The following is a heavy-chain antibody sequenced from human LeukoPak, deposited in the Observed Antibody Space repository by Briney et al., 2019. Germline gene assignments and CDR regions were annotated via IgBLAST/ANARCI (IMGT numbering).Heavy chain of an antibody. V-gene: IGHV4-34*01. Sequence: SETLSLTCAVYGGSFSGYYWSWIRQPPGKGLGWIGEINHSGSTNYNPSLKSRVTISVDTSKNQFSLKLSSVTAADTAVYYCARSSGWYRGYFDYWGQGTLVTVSS. CDR1: GGSFSGYY. D-gene: IGHD6-19*01. J-gene: IGHJ4*02. CDR2: INHSGST. CDR3: ARSSGWYRGYFDY.